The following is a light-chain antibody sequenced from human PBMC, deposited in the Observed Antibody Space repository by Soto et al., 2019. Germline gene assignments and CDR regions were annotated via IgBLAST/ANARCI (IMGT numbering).Light chain of an antibody. CDR3: QQYETSPRA. J-gene: IGKJ1*01. CDR1: QSVSNNY. CDR2: DAS. Sequence: IVLTQTPGTLSLSPGERATLSCRASQSVSNNYFAWYQQRPGQAPRLLIYDASSRATGIPDRFSGSGSGKDFSLTISRVEPEDFAVYYCQQYETSPRAFGQGTKVEIK. V-gene: IGKV3-20*01.